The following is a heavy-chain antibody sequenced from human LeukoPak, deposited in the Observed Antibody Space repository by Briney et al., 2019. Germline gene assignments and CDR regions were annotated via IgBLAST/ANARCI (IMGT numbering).Heavy chain of an antibody. J-gene: IGHJ4*02. CDR2: ISGSGGST. CDR1: GFTFSSYG. D-gene: IGHD3/OR15-3a*01. Sequence: RSGGSLRLSCAASGFTFSSYGMSWVRQAPGKGLECVSSISGSGGSTNHADSVKGRFTISRDNSKNTLYLQMNSLRAEDTAVYYCAKVWTAYSDDYFDYWGQGTLVTVSS. V-gene: IGHV3-23*01. CDR3: AKVWTAYSDDYFDY.